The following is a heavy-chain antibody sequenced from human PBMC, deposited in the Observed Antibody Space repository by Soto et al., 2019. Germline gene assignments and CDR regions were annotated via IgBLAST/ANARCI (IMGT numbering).Heavy chain of an antibody. CDR3: ESGRRIFGAVTHYYYGMDV. CDR2: INHSGST. Sequence: PETLCLTCAVYGGSFSGYYWSWIRQPPGKGLEWIGEINHSGSTNYNPSLKSRVTISVDTSKNQFSLKLSSVTAADTAAYYCESGRRIFGAVTHYYYGMDVSCQWPTVT. J-gene: IGHJ6*02. D-gene: IGHD3-3*01. V-gene: IGHV4-34*01. CDR1: GGSFSGYY.